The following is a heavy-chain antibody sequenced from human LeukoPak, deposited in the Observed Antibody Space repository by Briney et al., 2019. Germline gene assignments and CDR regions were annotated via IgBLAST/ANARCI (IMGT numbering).Heavy chain of an antibody. CDR1: GFTFSSYS. Sequence: GGSLRLSCAASGFTFSSYSMNWVRQAPGKGLEWVSSISSSSSYIYYADSVKGRFTISRDNAKNSLYLQMNSLRAEDTAVYYCARDGRRYSSSLFDYWGQGTLVTVSS. D-gene: IGHD6-6*01. CDR2: ISSSSSYI. J-gene: IGHJ4*02. V-gene: IGHV3-21*01. CDR3: ARDGRRYSSSLFDY.